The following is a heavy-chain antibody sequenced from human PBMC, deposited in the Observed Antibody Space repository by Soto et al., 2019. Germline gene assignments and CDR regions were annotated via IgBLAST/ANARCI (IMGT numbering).Heavy chain of an antibody. CDR2: IYWDDDK. V-gene: IGHV2-5*02. CDR1: GFSLTTSGVG. Sequence: QITLNESGPTVVRPTETLTLTCRFSGFSLTTSGVGVGWVRQSPGKAPEWLALIYWDDDKRYSESLKSRLIITKDTSKTQVVLTVANLDPTDTPTYYCAHRVLRTVFGLVTTTAIYFDFWGQGTPVAVSS. CDR3: AHRVLRTVFGLVTTTAIYFDF. J-gene: IGHJ4*02. D-gene: IGHD3-3*01.